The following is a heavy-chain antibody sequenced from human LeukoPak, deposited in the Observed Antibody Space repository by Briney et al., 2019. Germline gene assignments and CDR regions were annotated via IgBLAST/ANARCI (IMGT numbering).Heavy chain of an antibody. D-gene: IGHD2-2*01. CDR1: GGSIRSGDYY. Sequence: SQTLSLTCTVSGGSIRSGDYYWSWIRQPPGKGLEWIGYIYYSGSTYYNPSLKSRVTISVDTSKNQFSLKLSSVTAADTAVYYCARELQPLFFHYWGQGTLVTVSS. V-gene: IGHV4-30-4*01. CDR2: IYYSGST. J-gene: IGHJ4*02. CDR3: ARELQPLFFHY.